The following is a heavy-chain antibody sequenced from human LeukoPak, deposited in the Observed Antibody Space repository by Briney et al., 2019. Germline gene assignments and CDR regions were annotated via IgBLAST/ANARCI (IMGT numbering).Heavy chain of an antibody. CDR1: GFIFSDYY. Sequence: GGSLRLSCAASGFIFSDYYMSWIRQAPGKGLEWVSYISYSGSTIYYADSVKGRFTISRDNAKNSLYLQMNSLRAEDTAVYYCARDRYRQQLVPLFDFWGQGTLVTVSS. CDR2: ISYSGSTI. V-gene: IGHV3-11*01. J-gene: IGHJ4*02. CDR3: ARDRYRQQLVPLFDF. D-gene: IGHD6-13*01.